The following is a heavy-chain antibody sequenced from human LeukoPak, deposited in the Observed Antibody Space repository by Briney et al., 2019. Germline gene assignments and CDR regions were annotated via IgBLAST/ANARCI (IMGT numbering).Heavy chain of an antibody. V-gene: IGHV3-48*03. CDR3: ARDRRVGATWSVGAFDI. J-gene: IGHJ3*02. D-gene: IGHD1-26*01. Sequence: PGGSLRLSCAASGFSLTTYEMNWVRQAPGKGLERVSYISSSGDSIYYADSVKGRFTISRDNAKNSLSLQMNSLRAEDTAIYYCARDRRVGATWSVGAFDIWGQGTTVTASS. CDR1: GFSLTTYE. CDR2: ISSSGDSI.